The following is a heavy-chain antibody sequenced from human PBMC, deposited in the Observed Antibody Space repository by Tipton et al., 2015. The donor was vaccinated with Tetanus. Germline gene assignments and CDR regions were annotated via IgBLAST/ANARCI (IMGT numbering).Heavy chain of an antibody. J-gene: IGHJ5*01. CDR2: SYAGGNYA. Sequence: SLRLSCAASGFPINSYPMNWVRQAPGKGLEWVSVSYAGGNYAYYADSVKGRFTTSRDDSKSTLYLHMTSLRAEDTAVYYCAKVRGTMRYSFDSWGHGALVSVSS. CDR1: GFPINSYP. D-gene: IGHD1-26*01. CDR3: AKVRGTMRYSFDS. V-gene: IGHV3-23*03.